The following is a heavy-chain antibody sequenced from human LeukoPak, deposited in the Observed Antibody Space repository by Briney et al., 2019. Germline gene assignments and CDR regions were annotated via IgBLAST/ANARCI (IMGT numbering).Heavy chain of an antibody. Sequence: PGGSLRLSCAASGFTFSSYAMSWVRQAPGKGLEWVSAISGSGGSTYYADSVKGRFTISRDNSKNALYLQMNSLRAEDTAVYYCAKGTYYYDSSGYYDFDYWGQGTLVTVSS. CDR1: GFTFSSYA. V-gene: IGHV3-23*01. J-gene: IGHJ4*02. D-gene: IGHD3-22*01. CDR3: AKGTYYYDSSGYYDFDY. CDR2: ISGSGGST.